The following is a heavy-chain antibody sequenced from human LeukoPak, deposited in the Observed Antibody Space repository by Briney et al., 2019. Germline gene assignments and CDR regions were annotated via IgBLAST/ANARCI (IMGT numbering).Heavy chain of an antibody. Sequence: ASVKVSCKASGYTFTSYGISWVRQAPGQGLEWMGWISAYNGNTNYAQKLQGRVTMTTDTSTSTAYMELRSLRSDDTAVYYCARGPTYYDFWSGYTIWGQGTLVTVSS. CDR3: ARGPTYYDFWSGYTI. CDR1: GYTFTSYG. D-gene: IGHD3-3*01. V-gene: IGHV1-18*01. CDR2: ISAYNGNT. J-gene: IGHJ4*02.